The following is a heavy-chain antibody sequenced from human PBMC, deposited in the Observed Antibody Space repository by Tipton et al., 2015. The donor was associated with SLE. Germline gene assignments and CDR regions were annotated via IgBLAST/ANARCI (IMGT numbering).Heavy chain of an antibody. V-gene: IGHV3-21*01. J-gene: IGHJ2*01. Sequence: SLRLSCAASGFTFSSYAMTRVRQAPGKGLEWVSSISSSSSYIYYADSVKGRFTISRDNAKSSLYLQMNSLRAEDTAVYYCARDGSGIVATYWYFDLWGRGTLVTVSS. CDR2: ISSSSSYI. D-gene: IGHD5-12*01. CDR3: ARDGSGIVATYWYFDL. CDR1: GFTFSSYA.